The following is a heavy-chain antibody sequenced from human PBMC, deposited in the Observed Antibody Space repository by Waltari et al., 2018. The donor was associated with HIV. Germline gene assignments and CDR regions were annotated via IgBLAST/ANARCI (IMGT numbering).Heavy chain of an antibody. D-gene: IGHD4-4*01. J-gene: IGHJ3*02. Sequence: EVQLVESGGGLVQPGGSLRLSCAASGFTFSSYNMNWVSQAPGRGREWISYISSGSGTMSFADSVKGRFTISRDNAKNSLYLQVNSLRDEDTAVYYCARDSRIYSYGFDIWGQGTTVTVSS. V-gene: IGHV3-48*02. CDR1: GFTFSSYN. CDR2: ISSGSGTM. CDR3: ARDSRIYSYGFDI.